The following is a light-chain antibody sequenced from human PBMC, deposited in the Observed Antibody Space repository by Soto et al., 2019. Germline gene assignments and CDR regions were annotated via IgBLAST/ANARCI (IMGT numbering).Light chain of an antibody. CDR1: QSVSSN. J-gene: IGKJ4*01. CDR2: GAS. CDR3: QQYNNWPLT. V-gene: IGKV3-15*01. Sequence: EIVMTQSPATLSVSPGERATLSCRASQSVSSNFAWSQQKPGQAPRLLIYGASTRATGIPARFSGSGSGTEFTLTNSSLQSEDFAVYYCQQYNNWPLTCGGGTKGEIK.